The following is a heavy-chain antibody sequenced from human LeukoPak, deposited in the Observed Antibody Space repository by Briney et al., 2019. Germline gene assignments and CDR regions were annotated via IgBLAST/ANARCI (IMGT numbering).Heavy chain of an antibody. CDR1: GFTFSSYA. CDR3: AKDLYYYDSSGYPRTAAFDI. D-gene: IGHD3-22*01. J-gene: IGHJ3*02. Sequence: GGSLRLSCAASGFTFSSYAMSWVRQAPGKGLEWVSAISGSGGSTYYADFVKRRFTISRDNSKNTLHLQMNSLRAEDTAVYHCAKDLYYYDSSGYPRTAAFDIWGQGTMVTVSS. V-gene: IGHV3-23*01. CDR2: ISGSGGST.